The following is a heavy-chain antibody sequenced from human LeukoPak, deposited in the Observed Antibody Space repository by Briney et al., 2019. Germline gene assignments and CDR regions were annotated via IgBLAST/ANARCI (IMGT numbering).Heavy chain of an antibody. V-gene: IGHV4-39*07. CDR2: IYYSGST. J-gene: IGHJ4*02. D-gene: IGHD6-13*01. CDR3: ARGGQQPVHYYLDY. CDR1: GGSISSSSYY. Sequence: PSETLSLTCTVSGGSISSSSYYWGWIRQPPGKGLEWIGSIYYSGSTYYNPSLKSRVTMSVDTSNNQFSLKLSSVTAADTAVYYCARGGQQPVHYYLDYWGQGTLVTVSS.